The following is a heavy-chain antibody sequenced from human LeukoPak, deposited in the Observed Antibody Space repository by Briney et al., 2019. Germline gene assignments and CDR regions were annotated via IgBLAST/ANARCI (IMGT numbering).Heavy chain of an antibody. D-gene: IGHD6-13*01. Sequence: ASVKVSCKASGYTFTGYYMHWVRQSPGQGLEWMGWINPNSGGTNYAQKFQGRVTMTRDTSISTAYMELSRLRSDDTAVYYCAREVWQLGLYYMDVWGKGTTVTVSS. J-gene: IGHJ6*03. CDR2: INPNSGGT. CDR1: GYTFTGYY. V-gene: IGHV1-2*02. CDR3: AREVWQLGLYYMDV.